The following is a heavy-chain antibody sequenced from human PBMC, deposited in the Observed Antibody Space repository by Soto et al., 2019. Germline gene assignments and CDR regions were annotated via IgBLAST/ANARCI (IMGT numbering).Heavy chain of an antibody. V-gene: IGHV3-53*01. CDR3: ARDGHGDYSYYYYGMDV. J-gene: IGHJ6*02. D-gene: IGHD4-17*01. CDR1: GFTVSSNY. CDR2: IYSGGST. Sequence: EVQLLQSGGGLIQPGGSLRLSCAASGFTVSSNYMSWVRQAPGKGLEWVSVIYSGGSTYYADSVKGRFTISRDNSKNTLYLQMNSLRAEDTAVYYCARDGHGDYSYYYYGMDVWGQGTTVTVSS.